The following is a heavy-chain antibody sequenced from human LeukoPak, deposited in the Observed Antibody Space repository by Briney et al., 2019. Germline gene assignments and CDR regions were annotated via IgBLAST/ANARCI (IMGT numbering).Heavy chain of an antibody. Sequence: SETLSLTCAVYGGSFSGYYWSWIRQPPGKGLEWIGEINHSGSTNYNPSLKSRVAISVDTSKNQFSLKLSSVTAADTAVYYCATMDILSAFDIWGQGTMVTVSS. CDR1: GGSFSGYY. CDR2: INHSGST. J-gene: IGHJ3*02. V-gene: IGHV4-34*01. CDR3: ATMDILSAFDI. D-gene: IGHD2-2*03.